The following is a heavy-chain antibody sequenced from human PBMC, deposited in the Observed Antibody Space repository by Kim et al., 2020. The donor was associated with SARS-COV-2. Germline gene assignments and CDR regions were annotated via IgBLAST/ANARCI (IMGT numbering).Heavy chain of an antibody. Sequence: GGSLRLSCAASGFTFSDYYMSWIRQAPGKGLEWVSYISSSSSYTNYADSVKGRFTISRDNAKNSLYLQMNSLRAEDTAVYYCARVNGYGSGSVRNWFDPWGQGTLVTVSS. CDR2: ISSSSSYT. CDR3: ARVNGYGSGSVRNWFDP. V-gene: IGHV3-11*06. CDR1: GFTFSDYY. D-gene: IGHD3-10*01. J-gene: IGHJ5*02.